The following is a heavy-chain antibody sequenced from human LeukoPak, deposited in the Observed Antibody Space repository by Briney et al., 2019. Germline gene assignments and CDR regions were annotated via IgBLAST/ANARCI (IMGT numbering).Heavy chain of an antibody. V-gene: IGHV4-34*01. CDR1: GGSFSGYY. CDR2: INHSGSI. Sequence: SETLSLTCAVYGGSFSGYYWSWIRQPPGKGLEWIGEINHSGSINYNPSLKSRVTISVDTSKNQFSLKLSSVTAADTAVYYCARRNSTYSSGWLGFYYYYYMDVWGKGTTVTISS. CDR3: ARRNSTYSSGWLGFYYYYYMDV. J-gene: IGHJ6*03. D-gene: IGHD6-19*01.